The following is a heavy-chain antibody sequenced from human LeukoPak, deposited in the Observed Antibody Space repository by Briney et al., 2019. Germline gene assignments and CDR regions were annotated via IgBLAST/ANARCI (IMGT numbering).Heavy chain of an antibody. CDR2: INAGNGNT. D-gene: IGHD3-16*01. CDR3: ARGRMGYYFDY. V-gene: IGHV1-3*03. Sequence: GASVKVSCKASGYTFTGYYMHWVRQAPGQGLEWMGWINAGNGNTKYSQEFQGRVTITRDTSASTAYMELSSLRSEDMAVYYCARGRMGYYFDYWGQGTLVTVSS. J-gene: IGHJ4*02. CDR1: GYTFTGYY.